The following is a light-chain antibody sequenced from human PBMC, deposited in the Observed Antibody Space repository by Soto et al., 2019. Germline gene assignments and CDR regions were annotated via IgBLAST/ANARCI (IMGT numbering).Light chain of an antibody. Sequence: DIQMTQSPSSLSASVGDRVTITRRTSQGISNYLAWYQQKSGKAPKLLIYLASTLRSGVSSRFSGSRSGTDFTLTISSLQPEDVATYYCHKYNSDPLFGGGTKVDIK. J-gene: IGKJ4*01. CDR3: HKYNSDPL. CDR1: QGISNY. CDR2: LAS. V-gene: IGKV1-27*01.